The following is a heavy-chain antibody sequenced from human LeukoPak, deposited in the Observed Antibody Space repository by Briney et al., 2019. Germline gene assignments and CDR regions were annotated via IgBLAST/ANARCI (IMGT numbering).Heavy chain of an antibody. CDR1: GGTFNSYA. J-gene: IGHJ4*02. Sequence: ASVKVSCKASGGTFNSYAISWVRQAPGPGREWVGRIIPILGIANYAQKFQGRVTITADKSTSTAYMELSSLRSEDTAVYYCASNYGSGSYYNGAYDYWGQGTLVTVSS. D-gene: IGHD3-10*01. CDR2: IIPILGIA. CDR3: ASNYGSGSYYNGAYDY. V-gene: IGHV1-69*04.